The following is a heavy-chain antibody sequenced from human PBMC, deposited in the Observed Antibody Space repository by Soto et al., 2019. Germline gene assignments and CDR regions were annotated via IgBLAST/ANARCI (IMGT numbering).Heavy chain of an antibody. Sequence: GGSLRLSCAASGFTVSSNYMSWVRQAPGKGLEWVSVIGGGGSSIYYADSVEGRFTVSRDNSKNTLYLQMNSLRAEDTAVYYCAKAEFWSGYYSTSGIDYWGQGTLVTVSS. J-gene: IGHJ4*02. D-gene: IGHD3-3*01. V-gene: IGHV3-23*01. CDR1: GFTVSSNY. CDR2: IGGGGSSI. CDR3: AKAEFWSGYYSTSGIDY.